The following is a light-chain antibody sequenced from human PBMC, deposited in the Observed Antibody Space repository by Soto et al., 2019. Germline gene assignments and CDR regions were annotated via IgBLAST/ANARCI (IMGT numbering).Light chain of an antibody. J-gene: IGLJ1*01. CDR3: SSYTSSSPYV. CDR1: SSEVGGYNY. V-gene: IGLV2-14*01. Sequence: QSVLTQPASVSGSPGQSITISCTGTSSEVGGYNYVSWYQQHPGIAPKLMIYDVSNRPSGVSNRFSGSKSGNTASLTISGLQAEDEADYYCSSYTSSSPYVFGTGTKVTVL. CDR2: DVS.